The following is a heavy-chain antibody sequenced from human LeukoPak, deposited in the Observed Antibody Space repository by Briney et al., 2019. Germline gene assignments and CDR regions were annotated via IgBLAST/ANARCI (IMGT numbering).Heavy chain of an antibody. V-gene: IGHV3-30*04. CDR3: ARDRVWVRYFDWSSYYFDY. Sequence: GGSLRLSCAASGFTFNSYAMHWVRQAPGKGLEWVAVISYDGSNKYYADSVKGRFTISRDNSKNTLYLQMNSLRAEDTAVYYCARDRVWVRYFDWSSYYFDYWGQGTLVTVSS. D-gene: IGHD3-9*01. CDR1: GFTFNSYA. CDR2: ISYDGSNK. J-gene: IGHJ4*02.